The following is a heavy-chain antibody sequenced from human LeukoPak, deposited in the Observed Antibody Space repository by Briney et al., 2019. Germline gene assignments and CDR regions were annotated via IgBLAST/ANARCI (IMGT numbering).Heavy chain of an antibody. D-gene: IGHD5-24*01. CDR1: GFTFSSYS. J-gene: IGHJ4*02. Sequence: GGYLRLSCAASGFTFSSYSMNWVRQAPGKGLEWVSSISSSSSYIYYADSVKGRFTISRDNAKNSLYLQMNSLRAEDTAVYYCARVIEMATPGGNYWGQGTLVTVSS. V-gene: IGHV3-21*01. CDR3: ARVIEMATPGGNY. CDR2: ISSSSSYI.